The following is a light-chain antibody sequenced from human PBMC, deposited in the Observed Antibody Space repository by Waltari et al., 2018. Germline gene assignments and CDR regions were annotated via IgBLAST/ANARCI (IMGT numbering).Light chain of an antibody. CDR1: SSDVGNYNL. Sequence: QSALTQPASVSGSPGQSITISCTGPSSDVGNYNLVYWYQQPPGKAPNLMIYEVNKRPSGVSNRFSGSKSGNTASLTISGLQAEDEADYYCCSYAPSTVAFGGGTNLTVL. V-gene: IGLV2-23*02. J-gene: IGLJ2*01. CDR2: EVN. CDR3: CSYAPSTVA.